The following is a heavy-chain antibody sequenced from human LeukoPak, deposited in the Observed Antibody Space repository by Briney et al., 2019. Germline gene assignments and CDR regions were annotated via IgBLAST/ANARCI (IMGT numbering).Heavy chain of an antibody. J-gene: IGHJ5*02. CDR1: GGSISSGGYY. CDR3: ARYSNYAYWFDP. Sequence: SETLSLTCTVSGGSISSGGYYWSWIRQHPGKGLEWIGHIYYSGSTYYNPSLKSRVTISVDTSKNQFSLKLSSVTAADTAVYYCARYSNYAYWFDPWGQGTLVTVSS. D-gene: IGHD4-11*01. CDR2: IYYSGST. V-gene: IGHV4-31*03.